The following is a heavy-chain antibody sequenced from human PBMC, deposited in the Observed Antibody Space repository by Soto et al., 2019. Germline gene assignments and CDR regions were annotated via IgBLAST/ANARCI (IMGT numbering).Heavy chain of an antibody. CDR3: AIYGGNSVSFDY. CDR1: GGSISSGDYY. J-gene: IGHJ4*02. D-gene: IGHD4-17*01. CDR2: IYYSGST. Sequence: QVQLQESGPGLVKPSQTLSLTCTVSGGSISSGDYYWSWIRQPPGKGLEWIGYIYYSGSTYYNPSLXTXXTIPVDTSQNQFSLKLSSVTAADTPVYYCAIYGGNSVSFDYWGQGTLVTVSS. V-gene: IGHV4-30-4*01.